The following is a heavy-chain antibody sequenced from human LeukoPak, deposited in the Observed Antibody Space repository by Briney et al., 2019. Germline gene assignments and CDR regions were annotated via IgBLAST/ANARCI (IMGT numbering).Heavy chain of an antibody. D-gene: IGHD6-19*01. J-gene: IGHJ4*02. CDR3: ARVGYNSGWYVDY. CDR1: GFTFSDYY. Sequence: GSLRLSCAASGFTFSDYYMSWIRQAPGKGLEWIGYIHYSGSPNYNPSLKSRVTISLDTSKNQFSLKLSSVTAADTAVYYCARVGYNSGWYVDYWGQGTLVTVSS. V-gene: IGHV4-59*01. CDR2: IHYSGSP.